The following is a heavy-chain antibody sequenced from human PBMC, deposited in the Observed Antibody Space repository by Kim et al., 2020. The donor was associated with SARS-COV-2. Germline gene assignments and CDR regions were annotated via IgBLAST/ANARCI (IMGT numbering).Heavy chain of an antibody. J-gene: IGHJ6*02. V-gene: IGHV1-18*01. D-gene: IGHD3-10*01. Sequence: VKVSCKASGYTFTSYGISWVRQAPGQGLEWMGWISAYNGNTNYAQKLQGRVTMTTDTSTSTAYMELRSLRSDDTAVYYCARVGGDGSGSYYRLSYYGMDVWGQGTTVTVSS. CDR3: ARVGGDGSGSYYRLSYYGMDV. CDR1: GYTFTSYG. CDR2: ISAYNGNT.